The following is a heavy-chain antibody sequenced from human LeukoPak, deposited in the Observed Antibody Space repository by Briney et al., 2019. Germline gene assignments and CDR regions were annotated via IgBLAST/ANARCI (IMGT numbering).Heavy chain of an antibody. V-gene: IGHV3-21*01. D-gene: IGHD3-3*01. CDR3: ARGTYYDFWSGYSIDAFDI. Sequence: GGSRRLSCAASGFTFSSYSMNWVRQAPGKGLEWVSSISSSSSYIYYADSVKGRFTISRDNAKNSLYLQMNSLRAEDTAVYYCARGTYYDFWSGYSIDAFDIWGQGTMVTVSS. J-gene: IGHJ3*02. CDR1: GFTFSSYS. CDR2: ISSSSSYI.